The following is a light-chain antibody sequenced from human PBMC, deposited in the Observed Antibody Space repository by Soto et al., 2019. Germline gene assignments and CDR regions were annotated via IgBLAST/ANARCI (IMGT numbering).Light chain of an antibody. CDR1: HSVSTSY. CDR2: RAS. CDR3: QQYGTSSWT. Sequence: EIVLTQSPGTLSLSPGEGATLSCRASHSVSTSYLAWYQQKPGQAPRLLIYRASSRATGIPDRFSGSGSGTDFTLTISRLEPEDFAVYYCQQYGTSSWTFGQGTKVDIK. V-gene: IGKV3-20*01. J-gene: IGKJ1*01.